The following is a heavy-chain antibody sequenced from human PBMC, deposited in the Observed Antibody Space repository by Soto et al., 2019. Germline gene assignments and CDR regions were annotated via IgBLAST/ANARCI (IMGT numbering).Heavy chain of an antibody. V-gene: IGHV3-53*01. CDR1: GFTVSRNF. Sequence: EVQLVESGGGLIQPGGSLRLSCAVSGFTVSRNFMSWIRQAPGKGLQWVSILYSGGTTYYTDSVKGRFTISGDNSKNTVYLQMNSLRVEDTATYYCARVVLGGATPDDFDHWGQGTLVSVSS. J-gene: IGHJ4*01. D-gene: IGHD1-26*01. CDR3: ARVVLGGATPDDFDH. CDR2: LYSGGTT.